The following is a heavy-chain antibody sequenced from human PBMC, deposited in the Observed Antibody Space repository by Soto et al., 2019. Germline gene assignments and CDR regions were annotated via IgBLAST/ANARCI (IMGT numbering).Heavy chain of an antibody. V-gene: IGHV1-18*01. CDR2: ISGYNGNT. J-gene: IGHJ6*02. Sequence: QVQLVQSGAEVKKPGASVNVSCKASGYSFHTYAISWVRQAPGQGLEWVGWISGYNGNTNYAQKFQGRGPLTTDTPTKTGFMEPRSPTGDEPAVYYCAREYGMDGWGQGTTVTVSS. CDR1: GYSFHTYA. CDR3: AREYGMDG.